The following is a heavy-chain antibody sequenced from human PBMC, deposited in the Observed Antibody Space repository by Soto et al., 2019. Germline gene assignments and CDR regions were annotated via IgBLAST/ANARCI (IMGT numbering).Heavy chain of an antibody. J-gene: IGHJ4*02. CDR3: AKDISEYCSSTSCYEVYFDY. CDR1: GFTFDDYA. CDR2: ISWNSGSI. V-gene: IGHV3-9*01. Sequence: PGGPLRLSCAASGFTFDDYAMHWVRQAPGKGLEWVSGISWNSGSIGYADSVKGRFTISRDNAKNSLYLQMNSLRAEDTALYYCAKDISEYCSSTSCYEVYFDYWGQGTLVTVSS. D-gene: IGHD2-2*01.